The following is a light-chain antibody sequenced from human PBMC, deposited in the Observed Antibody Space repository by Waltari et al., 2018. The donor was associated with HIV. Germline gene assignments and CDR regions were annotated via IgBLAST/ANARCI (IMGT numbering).Light chain of an antibody. CDR2: AAS. CDR3: QHINGFPPFT. CDR1: QGISSN. J-gene: IGKJ3*01. V-gene: IGKV1-9*01. Sequence: DIQLTQSPSFLSASVGDRVTITCRASQGISSNLAWYQQKPGQAPTLLIYAASSLPSGVPSRFSGSGSGIEFTLTIRSLQPEDFATYFCQHINGFPPFTFGPGTTVDVK.